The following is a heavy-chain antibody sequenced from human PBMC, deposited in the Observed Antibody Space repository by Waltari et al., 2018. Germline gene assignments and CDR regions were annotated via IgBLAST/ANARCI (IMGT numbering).Heavy chain of an antibody. V-gene: IGHV5-51*01. Sequence: EVQLVQSGAEVKKPGESLKISCKGSGYSFTSYWIGWVRQMPGKGLEWMGIIYPGDSDTRYSPSFQGQVTISADKSISTAYLQWSSLKASDTAMYYCARNAGYCSSTSCPSWFDPWGQGTLVTVSS. J-gene: IGHJ5*02. CDR1: GYSFTSYW. CDR3: ARNAGYCSSTSCPSWFDP. D-gene: IGHD2-2*01. CDR2: IYPGDSDT.